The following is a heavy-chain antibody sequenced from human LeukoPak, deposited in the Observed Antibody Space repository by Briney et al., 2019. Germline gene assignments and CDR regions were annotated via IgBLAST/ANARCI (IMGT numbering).Heavy chain of an antibody. J-gene: IGHJ4*02. CDR3: ARDYSGGLDY. V-gene: IGHV3-64*01. D-gene: IGHD6-19*01. CDR1: GFTFSSYA. Sequence: PGGSLRLSCAASGFTFSSYAIHWVRQAPGKGPDYVSAISSNGAYTYFANSVEGRFTITRDSSKNTVYLQMGSLRAEDTAVYYCARDYSGGLDYWGQGTLVTVSS. CDR2: ISSNGAYT.